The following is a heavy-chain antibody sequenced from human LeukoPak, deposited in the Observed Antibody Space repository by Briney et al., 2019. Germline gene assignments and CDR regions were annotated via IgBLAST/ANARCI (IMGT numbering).Heavy chain of an antibody. CDR3: AKESAAMGPFYFDL. D-gene: IGHD2-2*01. CDR1: GFTFDDYT. CDR2: INRDSGST. J-gene: IGHJ2*01. Sequence: GGSLRLSCAASGFTFDDYTMHWVRQAPGKGMEWVSLINRDSGSTYYADSVKGRFTISRDNSKNSLYLQMNSLRTVDTALYYCAKESAAMGPFYFDLWGRGTLVTVSS. V-gene: IGHV3-43*01.